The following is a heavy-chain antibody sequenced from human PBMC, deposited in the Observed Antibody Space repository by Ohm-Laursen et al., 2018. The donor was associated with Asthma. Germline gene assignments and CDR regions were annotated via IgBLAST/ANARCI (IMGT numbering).Heavy chain of an antibody. J-gene: IGHJ4*02. Sequence: SLRLSCAASGFTFRSYAKHWVRQAPGKGLEWVAVGGSYYDGGLKYYADSVNGRFTVSRDDSKNTLYLQMNSLRPDDTAVYYCARDVMEWYLPAFDFWGQGTLVTVSS. CDR2: GGSYYDGGLK. D-gene: IGHD3-3*01. V-gene: IGHV3-30-3*01. CDR3: ARDVMEWYLPAFDF. CDR1: GFTFRSYA.